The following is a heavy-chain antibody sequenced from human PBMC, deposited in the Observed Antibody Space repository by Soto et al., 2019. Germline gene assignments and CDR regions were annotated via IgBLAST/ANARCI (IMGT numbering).Heavy chain of an antibody. CDR1: GDSIRNSGRY. CDR2: VYYSGTS. Sequence: QVHHQESGPRLVEPSESLSLTCTVSGDSIRNSGRYWGWVRQPPGKGLEWIGSVYYSGTSYRRPSLKSRLTMSVDTSKNLFSLKLTAVTAADTAIYYCARPATVAPPDAFQVWSQGALVTVSS. CDR3: ARPATVAPPDAFQV. D-gene: IGHD6-19*01. V-gene: IGHV4-39*01. J-gene: IGHJ3*01.